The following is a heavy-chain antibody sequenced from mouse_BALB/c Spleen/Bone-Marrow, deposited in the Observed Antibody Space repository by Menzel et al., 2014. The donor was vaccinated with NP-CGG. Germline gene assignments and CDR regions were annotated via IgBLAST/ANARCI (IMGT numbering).Heavy chain of an antibody. V-gene: IGHV1-9*01. CDR2: ILPGSGST. CDR1: GYTFSSYW. CDR3: AREFAY. Sequence: VQLQQSGAELMKPGASVKISCKATGYTFSSYWIEWVKQRPGHGLEWIGEILPGSGSTNYNEKFKGKATFTADTSSNTADMQLSSLTSEDSSVYYYAREFAYWGQGTLVTVSA. J-gene: IGHJ3*01.